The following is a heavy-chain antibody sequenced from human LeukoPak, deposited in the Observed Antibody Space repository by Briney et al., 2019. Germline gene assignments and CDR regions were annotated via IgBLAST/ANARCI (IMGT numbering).Heavy chain of an antibody. CDR3: ARDNLGSGNYFAY. V-gene: IGHV1-2*02. D-gene: IGHD3-10*01. Sequence: ASVKVSCKASGYTFTGYYMHWVRQAPGQGPEWMGWINPNSGGTNYAQKFQGRVTMTRDTSISTVHMELSRLRSDDAAVYYCARDNLGSGNYFAYWAQGTLVTVSS. J-gene: IGHJ4*02. CDR1: GYTFTGYY. CDR2: INPNSGGT.